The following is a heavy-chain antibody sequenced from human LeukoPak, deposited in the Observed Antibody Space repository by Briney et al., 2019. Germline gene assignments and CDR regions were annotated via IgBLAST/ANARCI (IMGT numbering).Heavy chain of an antibody. V-gene: IGHV3-21*01. CDR2: ISSSSSYI. Sequence: TGGSLRLSCAASGFTFSIYSMNWVRQAPGKGLEWVSSISSSSSYIYYADSVKGRFTISRDNAKNSLYLQMNSLRAEDTAVYYCATEELAAAGTVLDYWGQGTLVTVSS. CDR1: GFTFSIYS. CDR3: ATEELAAAGTVLDY. J-gene: IGHJ4*02. D-gene: IGHD6-13*01.